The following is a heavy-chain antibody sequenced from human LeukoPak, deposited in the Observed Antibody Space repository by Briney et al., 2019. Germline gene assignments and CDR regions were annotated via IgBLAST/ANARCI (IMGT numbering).Heavy chain of an antibody. D-gene: IGHD6-6*01. J-gene: IGHJ3*02. CDR3: ARDDYSGSGDAFDI. CDR1: GYIFTNYD. Sequence: ASVTVSCKASGYIFTNYDINWVRQAPGQGLEWMGIINPSGGSTRYAQKFQGRVTMTRDMSTSTVYMELSSLRSEDTAVYYCARDDYSGSGDAFDIWGQGTMVTVSS. V-gene: IGHV1-46*01. CDR2: INPSGGST.